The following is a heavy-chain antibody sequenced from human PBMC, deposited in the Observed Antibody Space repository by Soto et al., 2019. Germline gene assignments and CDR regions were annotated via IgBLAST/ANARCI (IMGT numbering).Heavy chain of an antibody. CDR2: ISYDGSNK. CDR3: AKEIADPVAFDI. Sequence: QVQLVESGGGVVQPGRSLRLSCAASGFTFRSYGMHWVRQAPGKGLEWVAVISYDGSNKYYADSVKGRFTISRDNSKNTLYLQMNSLRAEDTAVYYCAKEIADPVAFDIWGQGTMVTVSS. V-gene: IGHV3-30*18. CDR1: GFTFRSYG. J-gene: IGHJ3*02. D-gene: IGHD6-13*01.